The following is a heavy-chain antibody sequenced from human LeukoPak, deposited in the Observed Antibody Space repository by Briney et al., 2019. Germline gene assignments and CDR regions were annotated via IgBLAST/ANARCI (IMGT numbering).Heavy chain of an antibody. D-gene: IGHD3-10*02. CDR1: GFTFDDYT. Sequence: GGSLRLSCATSGFTFDDYTMHWVRQAPGKGLEWVSLISWDGGSTYYADSVKGRFTISRDNAKNSLYLQMNSLRAEDTAVYYCAELGITMIGGVWGKGTTVTISS. CDR3: AELGITMIGGV. V-gene: IGHV3-43*01. J-gene: IGHJ6*04. CDR2: ISWDGGST.